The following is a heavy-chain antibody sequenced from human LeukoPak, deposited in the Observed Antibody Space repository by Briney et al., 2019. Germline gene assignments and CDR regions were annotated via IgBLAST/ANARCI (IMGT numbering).Heavy chain of an antibody. D-gene: IGHD5-18*01. Sequence: SETLSLTCAVYVGSFSGYYWSWIRQPPGKGLEWIGEINHSGSTNYNPSLKSRVTISLDTSKNQFSLKLSSVTAADTAVYYCARSGIQLWPLDYWGQGTLVTVSS. V-gene: IGHV4-34*01. CDR2: INHSGST. J-gene: IGHJ4*02. CDR1: VGSFSGYY. CDR3: ARSGIQLWPLDY.